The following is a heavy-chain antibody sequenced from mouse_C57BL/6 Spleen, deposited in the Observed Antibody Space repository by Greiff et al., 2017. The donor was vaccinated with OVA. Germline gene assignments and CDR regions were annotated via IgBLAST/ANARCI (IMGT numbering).Heavy chain of an antibody. CDR1: GYTFTSYW. Sequence: QVQLKQPGAELVRPGSSVKLSCKASGYTFTSYWMHWVKQRPIQGLEWIGNIDPSDSETHYNQKFKDKATLTVDKSSSTAYMQLSSLTSEDSAVYYCARAQGAYYGNYDWYFDVWGTGTTVTVSS. J-gene: IGHJ1*03. V-gene: IGHV1-52*01. CDR2: IDPSDSET. CDR3: ARAQGAYYGNYDWYFDV. D-gene: IGHD2-10*01.